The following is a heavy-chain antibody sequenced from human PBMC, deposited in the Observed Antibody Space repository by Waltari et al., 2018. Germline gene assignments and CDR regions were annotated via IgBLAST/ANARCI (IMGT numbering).Heavy chain of an antibody. D-gene: IGHD7-27*01. CDR3: ARLNLGSRGVDY. V-gene: IGHV6-1*01. J-gene: IGHJ4*02. CDR2: TYYNSNRYS. CDR1: GDTVSTNSAA. Sequence: QVQLQQSGPGLVKPSQTLSLTCAISGDTVSTNSAAWNWIRQSPARGLEWLGRTYYNSNRYSDYALSVKIRITINPDTSKNQFSRHRNSVTPEDTAVYYCARLNLGSRGVDYWGQGALVTVSS.